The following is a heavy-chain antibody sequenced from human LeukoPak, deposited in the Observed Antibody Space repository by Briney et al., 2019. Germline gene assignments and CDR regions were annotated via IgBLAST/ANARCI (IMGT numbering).Heavy chain of an antibody. D-gene: IGHD3-22*01. Sequence: GGSLRLSCAASGFTFSTYVMSWVRQAPGKGLEWVTYISSSSSTIYYADSVKGRFTISRDNAKNSLHLQMNSLRDEDTAVYYCARYMVSDSSGYYYGFDYWGQGTLVTVSS. CDR2: ISSSSSTI. CDR3: ARYMVSDSSGYYYGFDY. CDR1: GFTFSTYV. V-gene: IGHV3-48*02. J-gene: IGHJ4*02.